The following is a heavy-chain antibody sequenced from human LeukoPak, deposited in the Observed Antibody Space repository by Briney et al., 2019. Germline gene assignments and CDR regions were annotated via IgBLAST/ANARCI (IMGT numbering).Heavy chain of an antibody. CDR3: VRGDNRDY. V-gene: IGHV3-21*01. D-gene: IGHD1-14*01. CDR1: GFSFSTSA. CDR2: IGKASRDM. J-gene: IGHJ4*02. Sequence: GGSLRLSCAASGFSFSTSAMNWVRQAPGKGLEWISSIGKASRDMYYADSVRGRFTISRDNAKNSLFLLMNSLRVEDTSVYYCVRGDNRDYWGQGTLVTVSS.